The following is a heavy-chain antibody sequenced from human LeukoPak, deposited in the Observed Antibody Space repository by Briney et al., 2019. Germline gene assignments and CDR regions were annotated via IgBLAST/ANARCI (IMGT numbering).Heavy chain of an antibody. V-gene: IGHV3-21*01. Sequence: GGSLRLSCAASGLTFNTYSMHWVRQAPGKGLEWVSSISSSSSYIYYADSVKGRFSISRDNAQNSVYLQLNSLRAEDTAVYYCAGGSSRNSYYFDCWGQGTLVTVSS. CDR1: GLTFNTYS. CDR3: AGGSSRNSYYFDC. CDR2: ISSSSSYI. J-gene: IGHJ4*02. D-gene: IGHD6-13*01.